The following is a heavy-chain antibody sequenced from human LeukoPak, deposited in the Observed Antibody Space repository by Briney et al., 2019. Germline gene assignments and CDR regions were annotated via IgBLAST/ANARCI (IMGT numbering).Heavy chain of an antibody. J-gene: IGHJ4*02. Sequence: GGSLRLSCAASGFTFSSYGMSWVRQAPGKGPEWVSAISGSGGSTYYADSVKGRFTISRDNSKNTLYLQMNSLRAEDTAVYYCAKDRRGGSGSWSWDYWGQGTLVTVSS. CDR1: GFTFSSYG. D-gene: IGHD3-10*01. CDR2: ISGSGGST. CDR3: AKDRRGGSGSWSWDY. V-gene: IGHV3-23*01.